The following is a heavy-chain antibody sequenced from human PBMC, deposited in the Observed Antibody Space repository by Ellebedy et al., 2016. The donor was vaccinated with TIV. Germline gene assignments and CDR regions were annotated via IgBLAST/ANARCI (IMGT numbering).Heavy chain of an antibody. J-gene: IGHJ4*02. V-gene: IGHV1-2*05. CDR3: ARERSGGYFDY. Sequence: ASVKVSCKASEYTFTGYYIHWVRQAPGQGLEWMGRINPDSGDTNYAQKFQGRVTMTRDTSISTAYMELTRLIDDTVVYYCARERSGGYFDYWGQGTLVTVSS. D-gene: IGHD3-10*01. CDR1: EYTFTGYY. CDR2: INPDSGDT.